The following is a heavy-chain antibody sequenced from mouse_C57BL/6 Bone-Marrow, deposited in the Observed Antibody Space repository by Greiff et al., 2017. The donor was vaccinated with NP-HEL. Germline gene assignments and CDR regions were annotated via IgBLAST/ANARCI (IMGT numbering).Heavy chain of an antibody. CDR3: AIITTVASHY. D-gene: IGHD1-1*01. V-gene: IGHV1-82*01. J-gene: IGHJ2*01. Sequence: LVKPGASVKISCKASGYAFSSSWMNWVKQRPGKGLEWIGRIYPGDGDTNYNGKFKGKATLTADKSSSTAYMQLSSLTSEDSAVYFCAIITTVASHYWGQGTTLTVSS. CDR1: GYAFSSSW. CDR2: IYPGDGDT.